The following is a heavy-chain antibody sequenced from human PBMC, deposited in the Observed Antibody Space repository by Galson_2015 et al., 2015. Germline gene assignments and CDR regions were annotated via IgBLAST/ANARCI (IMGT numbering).Heavy chain of an antibody. V-gene: IGHV4-59*01. J-gene: IGHJ5*02. Sequence: LSLTCTVSGGSISSYYWSWIRQPPGKGLEWIGYIYYSGSTNYNPSLKSRVTISVDTSKNQFSLKLSSVTAADTAVYYCASARPNYYDFWSGDPGGYWFDPWGQGTLVTVSS. CDR1: GGSISSYY. CDR2: IYYSGST. D-gene: IGHD3-3*01. CDR3: ASARPNYYDFWSGDPGGYWFDP.